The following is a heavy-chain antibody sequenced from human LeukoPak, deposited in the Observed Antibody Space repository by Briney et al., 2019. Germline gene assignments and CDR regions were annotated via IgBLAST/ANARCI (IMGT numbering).Heavy chain of an antibody. Sequence: SKTLSLTCAAYGGSFSGYQWSWVRQPPGKGLEWIGEINHSGVADYNPSVKSRVTISLDTSKNQFSLRLRSVSAADTAMYYCARILRYYGSGSYGYWGQGTLVTVSS. J-gene: IGHJ4*02. D-gene: IGHD3-10*01. CDR2: INHSGVA. CDR3: ARILRYYGSGSYGY. CDR1: GGSFSGYQ. V-gene: IGHV4-34*01.